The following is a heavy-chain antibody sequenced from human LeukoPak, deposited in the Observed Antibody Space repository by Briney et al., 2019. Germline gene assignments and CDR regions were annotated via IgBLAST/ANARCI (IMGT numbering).Heavy chain of an antibody. CDR1: GGSISSYY. J-gene: IGHJ4*02. CDR2: IYTSGST. CDR3: ARDISGYDPVYFDY. V-gene: IGHV4-4*07. Sequence: SETLSLTCTVSGGSISSYYWSWIRQPAGKGLEWIGRIYTSGSTNYNPSLKSRVTMSVDTSKNQFSLKLSSVTAADTAVYYCARDISGYDPVYFDYWGQGTLVTVSS. D-gene: IGHD5-12*01.